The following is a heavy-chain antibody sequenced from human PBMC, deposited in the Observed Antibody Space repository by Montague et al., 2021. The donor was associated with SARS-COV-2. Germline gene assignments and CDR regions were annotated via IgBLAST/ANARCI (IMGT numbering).Heavy chain of an antibody. Sequence: SETLSLTCSVSSGSIISSGYYWGWIRQPPGKELEWIGNIYYSGTTYYNPSLQSRGTISVDTSKNHLSLRLSSVTAADTAVYFCARGMIGGVTTSFDYWGQGSQVTVSS. D-gene: IGHD3-16*01. CDR2: IYYSGTT. V-gene: IGHV4-39*02. J-gene: IGHJ4*02. CDR1: SGSIISSGYY. CDR3: ARGMIGGVTTSFDY.